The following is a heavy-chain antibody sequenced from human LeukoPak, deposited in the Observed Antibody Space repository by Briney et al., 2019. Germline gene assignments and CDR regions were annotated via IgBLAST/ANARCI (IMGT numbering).Heavy chain of an antibody. Sequence: GGSLRLSYAASGFTFSSYAMSWVRQAPGKGLEWVSAISGSGVSTYYADSVKGRFTVSRDNSKNTLYLQMSSLRAEDTAVYYCAKDERNWNYNLASQTYDWGQGTLVTVSS. CDR3: AKDERNWNYNLASQTYD. J-gene: IGHJ4*02. CDR1: GFTFSSYA. D-gene: IGHD1-7*01. V-gene: IGHV3-23*01. CDR2: ISGSGVST.